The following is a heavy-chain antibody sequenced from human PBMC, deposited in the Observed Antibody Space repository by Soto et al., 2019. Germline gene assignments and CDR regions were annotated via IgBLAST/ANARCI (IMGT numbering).Heavy chain of an antibody. Sequence: GGSLRLSCAASGFTFSSYAMHWVRQAPGKGLEWVAVISYDGSNKYYADSVKGRFTISRDNSKNTLYLQMNSLRAEDTAVYYCARDFQRITMVWGVYGREVWGQGTTVSVS. V-gene: IGHV3-30-3*01. J-gene: IGHJ6*02. CDR3: ARDFQRITMVWGVYGREV. D-gene: IGHD3-10*01. CDR2: ISYDGSNK. CDR1: GFTFSSYA.